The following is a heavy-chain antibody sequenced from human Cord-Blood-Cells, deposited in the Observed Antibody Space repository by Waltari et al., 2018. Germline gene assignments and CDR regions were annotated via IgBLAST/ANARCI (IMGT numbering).Heavy chain of an antibody. V-gene: IGHV1-69*01. CDR2: IIPIFGTA. CDR3: AGDPNWGYAFDI. J-gene: IGHJ3*02. CDR1: GGTFSSYA. D-gene: IGHD7-27*01. Sequence: QVQLVQSGAEVKKPGSSVKVSCKASGGTFSSYAISWVRQAPGQGLEWMGGIIPIFGTAKYAQKFQGRVTITADESASTAYMELSSLRSEDTAVYYCAGDPNWGYAFDIWGQGTMVTVSS.